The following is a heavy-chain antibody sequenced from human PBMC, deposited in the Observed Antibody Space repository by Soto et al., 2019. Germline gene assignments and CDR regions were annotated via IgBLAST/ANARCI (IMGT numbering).Heavy chain of an antibody. J-gene: IGHJ5*02. Sequence: SETLSLTCTVSGGSISSYYWSWIRQPPGKGLEWIGYIYYSGSTNYNPSLKSRVTISVDTSKNQFSLKLSSVTAADTAVYYCARGGIGXYDILTGYYRPGGWFDPWGQGTLVTVSS. CDR2: IYYSGST. CDR3: ARGGIGXYDILTGYYRPGGWFDP. D-gene: IGHD3-9*01. CDR1: GGSISSYY. V-gene: IGHV4-59*01.